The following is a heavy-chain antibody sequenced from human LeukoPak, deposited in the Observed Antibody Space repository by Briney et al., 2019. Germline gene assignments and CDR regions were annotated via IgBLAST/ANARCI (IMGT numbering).Heavy chain of an antibody. J-gene: IGHJ4*02. V-gene: IGHV1-69*13. Sequence: SVKVSCKASGGTFSSYAISWVRQAPGQGLEWMGGIIPIFGTANYAQKFQGRVTITADESTSTAYMELNSLRSEDTAVYYCARGTGYSSGWYVWGQGTLVTVSS. CDR3: ARGTGYSSGWYV. D-gene: IGHD6-19*01. CDR1: GGTFSSYA. CDR2: IIPIFGTA.